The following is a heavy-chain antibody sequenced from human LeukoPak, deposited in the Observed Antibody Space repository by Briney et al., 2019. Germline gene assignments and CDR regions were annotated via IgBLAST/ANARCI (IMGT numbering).Heavy chain of an antibody. CDR3: ARDCIAVAGCFDY. CDR2: ISYDGSSK. V-gene: IGHV3-30*04. Sequence: GGSLRLSCAASGFTFSSYAMHWVRQAPGKGLEWVAVISYDGSSKYYADSVKGRFTISRDNSKDTLYLQMNSLRAEDTAVYYCARDCIAVAGCFDYWGQGTLVTVSS. CDR1: GFTFSSYA. D-gene: IGHD6-19*01. J-gene: IGHJ4*02.